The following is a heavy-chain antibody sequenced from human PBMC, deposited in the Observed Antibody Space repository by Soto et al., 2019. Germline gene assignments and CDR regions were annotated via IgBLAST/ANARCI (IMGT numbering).Heavy chain of an antibody. CDR1: GDSISTFY. V-gene: IGHV4-59*01. CDR2: IHYSGST. CDR3: ARVRSNLFDY. D-gene: IGHD3-3*01. J-gene: IGHJ4*02. Sequence: SETLSLTCTVSGDSISTFYWSWIRQPPGKGLEWIGYIHYSGSTNYNPSLKSQVIISVDTSKNQFSLKLSSVTAADTAVYFCARVRSNLFDYWGQGTLVTISS.